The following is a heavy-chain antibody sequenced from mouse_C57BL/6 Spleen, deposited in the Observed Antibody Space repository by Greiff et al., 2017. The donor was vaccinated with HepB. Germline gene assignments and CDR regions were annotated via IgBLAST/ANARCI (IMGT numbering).Heavy chain of an antibody. CDR3: TREKGFDY. CDR2: IDPETGGT. J-gene: IGHJ2*01. Sequence: VQLQQSGAELVRPGASVTLSCKASGYTFTDYEMHRVKQTPVHGLEWIGAIDPETGGTAYNQKFKGKAILTADKSSSTADMELRSLTSEDSAVYYCTREKGFDYWGQGTTLTVSS. V-gene: IGHV1-15*01. CDR1: GYTFTDYE.